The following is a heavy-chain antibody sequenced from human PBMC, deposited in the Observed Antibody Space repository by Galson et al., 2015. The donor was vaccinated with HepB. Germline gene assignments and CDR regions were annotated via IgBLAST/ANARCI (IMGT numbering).Heavy chain of an antibody. CDR3: AKAVIAAAGYPASFDY. D-gene: IGHD6-13*01. CDR2: ISGSGGST. V-gene: IGHV3-23*01. Sequence: SLRLSCAASGFTFSSYAMSWVRQAPGKGLEWVSAISGSGGSTYYADSVKGRFTISRDNSKNTLYLQMNSLRAEDTAVYYCAKAVIAAAGYPASFDYWGQGTLVTVSS. J-gene: IGHJ4*02. CDR1: GFTFSSYA.